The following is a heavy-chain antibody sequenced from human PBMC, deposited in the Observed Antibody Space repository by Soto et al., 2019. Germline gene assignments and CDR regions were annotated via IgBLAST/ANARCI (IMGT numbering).Heavy chain of an antibody. D-gene: IGHD3-10*01. CDR1: GFRFEDYA. Sequence: EVQLVESGGGLVQPGRSLRLSCAASGFRFEDYAMHWVRQAPGKGLEWVSGIAWNSDIIGYADSGKGRFTISRDKGNNSLYLQMNSLRPEDTALYYCAKDHYGSAIYGMDVWGQGTTVTVSS. J-gene: IGHJ6*02. CDR3: AKDHYGSAIYGMDV. CDR2: IAWNSDII. V-gene: IGHV3-9*01.